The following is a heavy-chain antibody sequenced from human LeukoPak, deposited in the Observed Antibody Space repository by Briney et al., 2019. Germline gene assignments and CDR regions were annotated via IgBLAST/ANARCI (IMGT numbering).Heavy chain of an antibody. CDR1: GFTFSSYS. CDR2: ISSSSSYI. Sequence: PGGSLRLSCAASGFTFSSYSMNWVRQAPGKGLEWVSSISSSSSYIYYADSVKGRFTISRDNAKNSLYLQMNSLRAEDTAVYYCARDDSSIDNWFDPWGQGNLVTVSS. D-gene: IGHD6-13*01. V-gene: IGHV3-21*01. J-gene: IGHJ5*02. CDR3: ARDDSSIDNWFDP.